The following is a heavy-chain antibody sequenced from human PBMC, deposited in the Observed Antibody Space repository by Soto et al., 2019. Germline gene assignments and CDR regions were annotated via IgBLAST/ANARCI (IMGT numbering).Heavy chain of an antibody. CDR2: IYYSGST. J-gene: IGHJ3*02. Sequence: QVQLQESGPGLVKPSQTLSLTCTVSGGSISSGGYYWSWIRQHPGKGLEWIGYIYYSGSTYYNPTLKSRVTISVDTSKNQFSLKLSSVTAADTAVYYCARDSVLRFLEYTSGAFDIWGQGTMVTVSS. CDR3: ARDSVLRFLEYTSGAFDI. D-gene: IGHD3-3*01. CDR1: GGSISSGGYY. V-gene: IGHV4-31*03.